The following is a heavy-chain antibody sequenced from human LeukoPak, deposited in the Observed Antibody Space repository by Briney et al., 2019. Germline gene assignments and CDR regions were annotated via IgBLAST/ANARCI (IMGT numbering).Heavy chain of an antibody. CDR3: ARHRSYGDYGLGLFDY. CDR2: IYYSGST. J-gene: IGHJ4*02. D-gene: IGHD4-17*01. CDR1: GGSISSGDYY. V-gene: IGHV4-30-4*08. Sequence: PSQTLSLTCTVSGGSISSGDYYWRWIRQPPGKGLEWIGYIYYSGSTYYNPSLKSRVTILVDTSKNQFSLKLSSVTAADTAVYYCARHRSYGDYGLGLFDYWGQGTLVTVSS.